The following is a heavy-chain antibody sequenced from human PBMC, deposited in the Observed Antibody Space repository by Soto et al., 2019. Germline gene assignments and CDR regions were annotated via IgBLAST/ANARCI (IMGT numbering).Heavy chain of an antibody. Sequence: ASVKVSCKASGYTFTSYDINWVRQATGQGLEWMGWMNPNSGNTGYAQKFQCRVTMTRNTSISTAYMELSSLRSEDTAVYYCARGGEYSSSSYYYYYMDVWGKGTTVTVSS. CDR3: ARGGEYSSSSYYYYYMDV. J-gene: IGHJ6*03. D-gene: IGHD6-6*01. CDR1: GYTFTSYD. V-gene: IGHV1-8*01. CDR2: MNPNSGNT.